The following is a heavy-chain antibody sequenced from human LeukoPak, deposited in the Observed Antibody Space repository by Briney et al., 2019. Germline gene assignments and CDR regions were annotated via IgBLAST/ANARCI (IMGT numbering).Heavy chain of an antibody. CDR1: GFTFSNYG. D-gene: IGHD5-18*01. CDR3: AKKGGYSYGNFDY. Sequence: GGSLRLSCAASGFTFSNYGMHWVRQAPGKGLEWVAVISYDGSDKYYADSVKGRFTISRDNSKNTLYLQMNSLRAEDTAVYYCAKKGGYSYGNFDYWGQGTLVTVSS. V-gene: IGHV3-30*18. J-gene: IGHJ4*02. CDR2: ISYDGSDK.